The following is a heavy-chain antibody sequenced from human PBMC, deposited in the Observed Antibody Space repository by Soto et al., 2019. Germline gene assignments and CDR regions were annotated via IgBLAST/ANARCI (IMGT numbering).Heavy chain of an antibody. J-gene: IGHJ4*02. V-gene: IGHV1-46*01. CDR1: GYTFTSYY. D-gene: IGHD6-13*01. CDR3: ARVIATADDY. CDR2: ISPSGGST. Sequence: ASVKVSCKASGYTFTSYYMHWVRQAPGQGLEWMGIISPSGGSTSYAQMLQGRVSMTTDTSTSTAYMELRSLRSDDTAVFYCARVIATADDYWGQGTLVTVPQ.